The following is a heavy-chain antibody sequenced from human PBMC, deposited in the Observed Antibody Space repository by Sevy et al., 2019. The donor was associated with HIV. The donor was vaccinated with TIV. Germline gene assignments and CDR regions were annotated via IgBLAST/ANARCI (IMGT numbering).Heavy chain of an antibody. J-gene: IGHJ6*02. CDR2: IYYSGSR. CDR1: GGSIRSSHW. CDR3: AREEYFYGSGTYGYGMDV. V-gene: IGHV4-4*02. Sequence: SETLSFTCAVSGGSIRSSHWWSWVRQSPGKGLEWIGEIYYSGSRNYNPSLKSRLTISVDTSNNLFSLRLSSVTAADTAVYYCAREEYFYGSGTYGYGMDVWGQGTTVTVSS. D-gene: IGHD3-10*01.